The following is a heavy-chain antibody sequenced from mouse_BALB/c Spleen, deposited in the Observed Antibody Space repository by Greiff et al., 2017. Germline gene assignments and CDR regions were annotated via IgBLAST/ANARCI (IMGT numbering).Heavy chain of an antibody. D-gene: IGHD1-3*01. V-gene: IGHV1-9*01. CDR1: GYTFSSYW. Sequence: QVQLQQSGAELMKPGASVKISCKATGYTFSSYWIEWVKQRPGHGLEWIGEILPGSGSTNYNEKFKGKATFTADTSSNTAYMQLSSLTSEDSAVYYCARWGKGREASWFAYWGQGTLVTVSA. CDR3: ARWGKGREASWFAY. CDR2: ILPGSGST. J-gene: IGHJ3*01.